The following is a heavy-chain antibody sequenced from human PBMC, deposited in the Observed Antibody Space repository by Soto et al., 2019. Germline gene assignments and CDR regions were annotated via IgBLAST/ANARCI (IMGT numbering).Heavy chain of an antibody. J-gene: IGHJ5*02. V-gene: IGHV3-23*01. CDR1: GFTFDSYD. Sequence: VQLLESGGGLVQPGGSLRLACAAPGFTFDSYDMTWVRLAPGKGLEWVSAISRSGDRTYYTDSVKGRFNISRDNSRNTLYLQRNSLRAEDTAVYYCTKDPRGGSRWFDPWGQGTLVSVSS. CDR2: ISRSGDRT. D-gene: IGHD3-10*01. CDR3: TKDPRGGSRWFDP.